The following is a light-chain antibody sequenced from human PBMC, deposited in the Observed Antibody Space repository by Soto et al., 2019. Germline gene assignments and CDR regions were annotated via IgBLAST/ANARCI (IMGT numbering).Light chain of an antibody. J-gene: IGLJ1*01. CDR2: EVS. CDR3: SSYTTSSTVV. Sequence: QSALTQPASVSGSPGQSITISCTGTSSDVGGYNYVSWYQHHPGKAPKLLIYEVSYRPSGVSDRFSGSKSGNTASLTISGLQPEDEADYYCSSYTTSSTVVFGTGTKVTVL. CDR1: SSDVGGYNY. V-gene: IGLV2-14*01.